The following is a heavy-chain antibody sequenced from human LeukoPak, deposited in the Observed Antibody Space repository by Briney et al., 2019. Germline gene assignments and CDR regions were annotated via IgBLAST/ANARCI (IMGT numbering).Heavy chain of an antibody. CDR2: INWNSGRI. V-gene: IGHV3-9*01. CDR1: RFRFDDYA. Sequence: GGSLRLSCAASRFRFDDYAMHWVRQAPGKGLGWVSGINWNSGRIDYADSVKGRFTISRDNAKNSLYLQMNSLRAEDTALYYCAKDIHAWRIDHYGMDVWGQGTTVTVSS. J-gene: IGHJ6*02. CDR3: AKDIHAWRIDHYGMDV.